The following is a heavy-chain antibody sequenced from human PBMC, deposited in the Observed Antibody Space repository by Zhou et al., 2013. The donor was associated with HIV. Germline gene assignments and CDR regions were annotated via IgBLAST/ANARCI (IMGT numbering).Heavy chain of an antibody. CDR1: GDSISSFS. J-gene: IGHJ6*03. CDR2: IDKSGST. Sequence: QVQLHQSGPGLVKPSETLSLSCSVSGDSISSFSWSWIRQSAGKGLEWIGRIDKSGSTNYNPSLKSRVTMSVDTSKNQFSLKLDSVTAADTAVYYCARDWIYGDYYYYYMDVWGKGTTVTVSS. CDR3: ARDWIYGDYYYYYMDV. D-gene: IGHD4-17*01. V-gene: IGHV4-4*07.